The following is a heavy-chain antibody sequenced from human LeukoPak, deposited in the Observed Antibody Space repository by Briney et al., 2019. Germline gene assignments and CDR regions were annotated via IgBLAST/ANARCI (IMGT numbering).Heavy chain of an antibody. D-gene: IGHD1-26*01. CDR3: ARESLIVGDRDDAFDI. Sequence: GGSLRLSCAASGFTFSSYGMHWVRQAPGKGLEWVAFIRYDGSNKYYADSVKGRFTISRDNSKNTLYLQMNSLRAEDTAVYYCARESLIVGDRDDAFDIWGHGTMVTVSS. CDR2: IRYDGSNK. V-gene: IGHV3-30*02. J-gene: IGHJ3*02. CDR1: GFTFSSYG.